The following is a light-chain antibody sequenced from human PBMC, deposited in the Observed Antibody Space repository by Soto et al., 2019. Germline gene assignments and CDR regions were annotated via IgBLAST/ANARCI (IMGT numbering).Light chain of an antibody. CDR2: YNS. CDR1: GSNIGAGYD. V-gene: IGLV1-40*01. J-gene: IGLJ1*01. Sequence: QSVLTQPPSASGTPGQRVTISCSGSGSNIGAGYDAHWYQHLPGTAPKLLIFYNSNRPSGVPDRFSGSKSGTSASLAITGLQAEDEAEYYCQSYDSSLSAYVFGTGTKVTVL. CDR3: QSYDSSLSAYV.